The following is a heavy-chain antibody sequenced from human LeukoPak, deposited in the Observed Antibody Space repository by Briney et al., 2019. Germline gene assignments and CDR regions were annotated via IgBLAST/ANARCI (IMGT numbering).Heavy chain of an antibody. CDR1: GYTFINYY. CDR3: ARAYSSGYTL. CDR2: INPSAGST. J-gene: IGHJ4*02. V-gene: IGHV1-46*01. Sequence: ASVKVSCKASGYTFINYYIHWVRQAPGQGLEWMGIINPSAGSTTYAQKFQGRVTMTRDTSTSTVDMELSSLGSEDTAVYYCARAYSSGYTLWGQGTLVTVSS. D-gene: IGHD3-22*01.